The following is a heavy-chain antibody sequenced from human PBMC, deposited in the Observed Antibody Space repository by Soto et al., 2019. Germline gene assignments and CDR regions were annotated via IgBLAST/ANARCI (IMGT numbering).Heavy chain of an antibody. CDR3: AKADGEQWLLPHLDK. Sequence: EVQLLESGGGVVQPGGSLRLSCVASGFNFKKFAMSWVRQAPGEGLEWVSGISCCGGSTSYADSVKGRFSIARDDSTNTLSLQINNLRVEDTDQYYCAKADGEQWLLPHLDKWGQGTLVTVS. V-gene: IGHV3-23*01. CDR2: ISCCGGST. D-gene: IGHD6-19*01. J-gene: IGHJ4*02. CDR1: GFNFKKFA.